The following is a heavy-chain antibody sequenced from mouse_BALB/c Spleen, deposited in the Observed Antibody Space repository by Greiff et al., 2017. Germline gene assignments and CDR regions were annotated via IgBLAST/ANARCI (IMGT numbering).Heavy chain of an antibody. CDR1: GFTFSSYT. J-gene: IGHJ2*01. D-gene: IGHD2-1*01. V-gene: IGHV5-6-4*01. CDR2: ISSGGSYT. CDR3: TRDGNYDY. Sequence: EVQLVESGGGLVKPGGSLKLSCAASGFTFSSYTMSWVRQTPEKRLEWVATISSGGSYTYYPDSVKGRFTISRDNAKNTLYLQMSSLKSEDTAMYYCTRDGNYDYWGQGTTLTVSS.